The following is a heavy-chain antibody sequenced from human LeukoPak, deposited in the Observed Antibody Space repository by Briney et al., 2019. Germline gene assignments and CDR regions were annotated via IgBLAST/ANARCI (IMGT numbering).Heavy chain of an antibody. CDR1: GFTFSSYG. D-gene: IGHD3-22*01. CDR2: IRYDGSNK. J-gene: IGHJ4*02. V-gene: IGHV3-30*02. CDR3: AKDRSIVVTSDYFDY. Sequence: GGSLRLSCAASGFTFSSYGMHWVRQAPGKGLEWVAFIRYDGSNKYYADSVKGRFTISRDNSKNTLYLQMNSLRAEDTAVYYCAKDRSIVVTSDYFDYWGQGTLVTVSS.